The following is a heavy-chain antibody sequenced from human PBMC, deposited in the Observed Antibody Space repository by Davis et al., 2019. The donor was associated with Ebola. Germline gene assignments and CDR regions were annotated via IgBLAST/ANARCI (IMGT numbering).Heavy chain of an antibody. V-gene: IGHV3-23*01. CDR1: GFTVSLYA. J-gene: IGHJ4*02. CDR2: ISSSGDNI. CDR3: AREDSGSYWSAWGGFSY. Sequence: GGSLRLSCATAGFTVSLYALTWVRQAPGKGLEWVASISSSGDNIQYADSVKGRFTISRDNSKDTLYLQMNSLRVEDTAVYYCAREDSGSYWSAWGGFSYWGQGALVTVSS. D-gene: IGHD1-26*01.